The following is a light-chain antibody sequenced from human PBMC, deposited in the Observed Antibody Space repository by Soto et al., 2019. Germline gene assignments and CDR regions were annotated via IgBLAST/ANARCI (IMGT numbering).Light chain of an antibody. V-gene: IGKV3-15*01. Sequence: EIVVTQSPATLSVSPGERATLSCRASQSVSSNLAWYQQKPGQAPRLLLYGASTRATGIPDRFSGSGSETEFTLTISSLQPEDFAVYYCQQYDNWPPWTFGQGTKVEIK. CDR1: QSVSSN. CDR2: GAS. J-gene: IGKJ1*01. CDR3: QQYDNWPPWT.